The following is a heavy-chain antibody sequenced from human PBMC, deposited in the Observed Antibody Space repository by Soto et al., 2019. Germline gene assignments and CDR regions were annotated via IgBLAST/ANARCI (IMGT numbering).Heavy chain of an antibody. CDR3: AREALPIYYYGMDV. CDR1: GYIFTGYH. D-gene: IGHD1-26*01. CDR2: INPNSGGT. V-gene: IGHV1-2*02. J-gene: IGHJ6*02. Sequence: ASVKVSCKASGYIFTGYHMHWVRQAPGQGLEWMGWINPNSGGTKYAQKFQGRVTMTRDTSISTAYMELSSLRSDETAVYYCAREALPIYYYGMDVWGQGTTVTVSS.